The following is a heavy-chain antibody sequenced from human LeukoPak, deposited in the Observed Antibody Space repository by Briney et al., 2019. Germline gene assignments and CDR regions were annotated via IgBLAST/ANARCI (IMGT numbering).Heavy chain of an antibody. CDR3: ARVPAATPSNWFDP. V-gene: IGHV1-69*06. J-gene: IGHJ5*02. D-gene: IGHD2-2*01. CDR1: GGTFSSYA. Sequence: SVKVSCKASGGTFSSYAISWVRQAPGQGLEWMGGIIPIFGTANYAQKFQGRVTITADKSTSTAYMELSSLRSEDTAVYYCARVPAATPSNWFDPWGQGTLVTVSS. CDR2: IIPIFGTA.